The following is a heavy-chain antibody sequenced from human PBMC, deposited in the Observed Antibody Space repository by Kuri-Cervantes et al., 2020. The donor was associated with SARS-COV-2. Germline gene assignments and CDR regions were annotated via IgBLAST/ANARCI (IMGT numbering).Heavy chain of an antibody. V-gene: IGHV4-59*01. D-gene: IGHD3-3*01. J-gene: IGHJ5*02. CDR2: ISYSGNT. Sequence: ESLKISCTVSGGSINNYYWSWTRQPPGKGLEWIGYISYSGNTNYNPSLKSRVTISIDTAKNRFSLKLRSVTAADTAVYYCARDILSSDSWSGYYRPPGRWFGPWGQGTLVTVSS. CDR3: ARDILSSDSWSGYYRPPGRWFGP. CDR1: GGSINNYY.